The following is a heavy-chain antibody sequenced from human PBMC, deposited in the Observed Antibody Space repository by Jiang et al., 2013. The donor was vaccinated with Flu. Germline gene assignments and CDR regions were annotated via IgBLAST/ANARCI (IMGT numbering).Heavy chain of an antibody. J-gene: IGHJ5*02. V-gene: IGHV4-39*07. CDR3: AHNLGIFADPPGGWFDP. CDR1: GGSISSSSNY. D-gene: IGHD3-3*01. CDR2: IYYSGNT. Sequence: PGLVKPSETLSLTCNVSGGSISSSSNYWGWIRQPPGKGLEWIGSIYYSGNTYYNPSLKSRVTISVDTSKNQFSLKLSSVTAADTAVYYCAHNLGIFADPPGGWFDPWGQGTLVTVSS.